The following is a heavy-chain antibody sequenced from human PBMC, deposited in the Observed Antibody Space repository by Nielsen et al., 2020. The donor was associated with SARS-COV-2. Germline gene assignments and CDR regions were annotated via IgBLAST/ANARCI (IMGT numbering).Heavy chain of an antibody. CDR3: ARDEAY. CDR2: IYTSGST. V-gene: IGHV4-61*02. Sequence: LRLSCTVSGGSISSGSYYWSWIRQPAGKGLEWIGRIYTSGSTSYNPSLKSRVTISVDTSKNQFSLKLSSVTAADTAVYYCARDEAYWGQGTLVTVSS. J-gene: IGHJ4*02. CDR1: GGSISSGSYY.